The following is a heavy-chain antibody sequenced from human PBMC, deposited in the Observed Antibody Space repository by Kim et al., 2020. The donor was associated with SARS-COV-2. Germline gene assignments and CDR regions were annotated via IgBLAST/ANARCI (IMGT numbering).Heavy chain of an antibody. CDR3: ARGKFFDL. J-gene: IGHJ2*01. CDR2: ITTGIGYS. Sequence: GGSLRLSCAASGFTFTTYGMNWVRQAPGKGLEWVSSITTGIGYSYYADSVKGRFTISRDNAKNSVFLQMNSLRGEDTAVHYCARGKFFDLWGRGTLVTVSS. CDR1: GFTFTTYG. V-gene: IGHV3-21*06.